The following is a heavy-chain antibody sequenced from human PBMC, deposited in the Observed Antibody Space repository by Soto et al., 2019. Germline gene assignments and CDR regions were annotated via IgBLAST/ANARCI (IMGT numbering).Heavy chain of an antibody. V-gene: IGHV3-48*01. CDR3: ARPGLGAFDI. CDR2: ISSSSSTI. CDR1: GFTFSSYN. D-gene: IGHD3-10*01. Sequence: PGGSLRLSCAASGFTFSSYNMNWVRQAPGKGLEWVSYISSSSSTIYYADSVKGRFTISRDNSKNTLYLQMNSLRAEDTAVYYCARPGLGAFDIWGQGTMVTVSS. J-gene: IGHJ3*02.